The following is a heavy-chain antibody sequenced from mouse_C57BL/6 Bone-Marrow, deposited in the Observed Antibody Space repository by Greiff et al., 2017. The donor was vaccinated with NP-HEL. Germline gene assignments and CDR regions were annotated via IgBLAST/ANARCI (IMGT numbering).Heavy chain of an antibody. Sequence: QVQLQQSGAELARPGASVKLSCKASGYTFTSYGISWVKQRTGQGLEWIGEIYPRSGNTYYNEKFKGKATLTADKSSSTSYMELRSLTSEDSAVYFCAREDSSCPFAYWGQGTLVTVSA. CDR3: AREDSSCPFAY. V-gene: IGHV1-81*01. CDR1: GYTFTSYG. J-gene: IGHJ3*01. D-gene: IGHD3-2*02. CDR2: IYPRSGNT.